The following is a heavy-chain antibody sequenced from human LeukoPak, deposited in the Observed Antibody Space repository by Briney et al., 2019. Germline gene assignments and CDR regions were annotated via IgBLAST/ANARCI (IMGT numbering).Heavy chain of an antibody. CDR2: ISESGDTI. CDR1: GFTFSNYA. D-gene: IGHD3-22*01. J-gene: IGHJ4*02. V-gene: IGHV3-23*01. CDR3: AKVIIVVRVPTDIDY. Sequence: HSGGSLRLSCAASGFTFSNYAITWVRQAPGKGLEWVSTISESGDTIYYSDSVKCRVTISRDNSENMLYLQMNSLRAEDTAIYYCAKVIIVVRVPTDIDYWGQGTLVTVSS.